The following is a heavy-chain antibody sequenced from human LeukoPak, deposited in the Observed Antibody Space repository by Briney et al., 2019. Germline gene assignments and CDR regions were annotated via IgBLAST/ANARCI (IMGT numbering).Heavy chain of an antibody. CDR3: AKDWDYGMDV. J-gene: IGHJ6*02. CDR1: GFTFDDYA. CDR2: ISGSGGST. V-gene: IGHV3-23*01. Sequence: GGSLRLSCAASGFTFDDYAMHWVRQAPGKGLEWVSAISGSGGSTYYADSVKGRFTISRDNSKNTLYLQMNSLRAEDTAVYYCAKDWDYGMDVWGQGTTVTVSS. D-gene: IGHD3-16*01.